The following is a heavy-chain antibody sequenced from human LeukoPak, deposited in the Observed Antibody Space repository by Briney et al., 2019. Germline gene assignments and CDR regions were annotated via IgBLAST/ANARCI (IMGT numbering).Heavy chain of an antibody. CDR3: AKAPRYSSSSY. CDR1: GFTFSSYG. CDR2: ISGGGGNT. V-gene: IGHV3-23*01. J-gene: IGHJ4*02. Sequence: GGSLRLSCAASGFTFSSYGMSWVRQAPGKGLEWVSAISGGGGNTYYADSVKGRFTISRDNSKNTLYLQMNSLRAEDTAVYYCAKAPRYSSSSYRGQGTLVTVSS. D-gene: IGHD6-6*01.